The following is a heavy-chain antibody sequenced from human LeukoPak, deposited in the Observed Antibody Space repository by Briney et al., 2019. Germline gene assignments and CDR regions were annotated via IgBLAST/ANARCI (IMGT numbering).Heavy chain of an antibody. CDR2: ISPNGGGT. D-gene: IGHD2-2*03. V-gene: IGHV1-2*02. CDR3: ARKINYRGYLY. J-gene: IGHJ4*02. CDR1: GYTFIDYS. Sequence: ASVKVSCKASGYTFIDYSLHWVRQAPGQGLQWMGWISPNGGGTNYAQEFQGRVTTTRDTSINTAYMELSGLRSDDTAVYYCARKINYRGYLYWGQGTLVIVSS.